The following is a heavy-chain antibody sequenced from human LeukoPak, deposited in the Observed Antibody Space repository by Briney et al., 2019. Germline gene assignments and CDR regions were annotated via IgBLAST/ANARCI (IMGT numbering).Heavy chain of an antibody. CDR1: GFTFSTYW. J-gene: IGHJ3*02. D-gene: IGHD3-16*02. Sequence: GGSLRLSCAASGFTFSTYWMHWVRQAPGKGLVWVSRISSDGSNTNYADSVKGRFTISRDNANNTLYLQMNSLKTEDTAVYYCTKFFLGRRDYVWESYRYLAFDIWGHGTMVTVSS. CDR2: ISSDGSNT. CDR3: TKFFLGRRDYVWESYRYLAFDI. V-gene: IGHV3-74*01.